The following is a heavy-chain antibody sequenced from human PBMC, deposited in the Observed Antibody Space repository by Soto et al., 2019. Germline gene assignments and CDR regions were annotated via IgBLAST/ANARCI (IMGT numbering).Heavy chain of an antibody. Sequence: ASVKVSCKASGRTFSSYAISWVRQAPGQGLEWMGGIIPIFGTANYAQKFQGRVTITADESTSTAYMELSSLRSEDTAVYYCASPKTYYYDSSGLFWGQGTLVTVSS. J-gene: IGHJ4*02. CDR2: IIPIFGTA. D-gene: IGHD3-22*01. CDR1: GRTFSSYA. CDR3: ASPKTYYYDSSGLF. V-gene: IGHV1-69*13.